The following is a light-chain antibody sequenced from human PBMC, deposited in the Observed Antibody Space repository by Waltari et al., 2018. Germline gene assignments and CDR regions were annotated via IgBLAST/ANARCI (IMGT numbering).Light chain of an antibody. J-gene: IGLJ3*02. CDR1: SGHSSNV. CDR3: QTGGHGTWV. V-gene: IGLV4-69*01. Sequence: QLVLTQSPSASASLGASVKLTCTLSSGHSSNVVAWLPQRPEKGPRYLMKVNSDVSHSRGDEIPDRFSGSSSGAERYLTISNLQSEDEADYYCQTGGHGTWVFGGGTGLTVV. CDR2: VNSDVSH.